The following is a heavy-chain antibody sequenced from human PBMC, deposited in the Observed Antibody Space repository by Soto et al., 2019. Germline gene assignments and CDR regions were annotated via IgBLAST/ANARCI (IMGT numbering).Heavy chain of an antibody. CDR3: ASHDSRGYYYDY. CDR2: ISGSGGST. Sequence: PGGSLRLSCAASGFTFSSYAMSWVRQAPGKGLEWVSAISGSGGSTYYADSVKGRFTISRDNSKHTLYLQMNSLRAEDTAVYYCASHDSRGYYYDYWGQGTLVTGSS. J-gene: IGHJ4*02. V-gene: IGHV3-23*01. CDR1: GFTFSSYA. D-gene: IGHD3-22*01.